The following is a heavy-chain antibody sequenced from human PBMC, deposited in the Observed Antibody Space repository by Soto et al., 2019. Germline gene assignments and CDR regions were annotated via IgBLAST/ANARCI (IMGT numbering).Heavy chain of an antibody. Sequence: SLRVSCAAAWFSFSTYGMHWIRQAAGKGLEWVGVILNDGSDKYYAESVKGRFTISRDNSKNTLYLQMNSLRAEDTAVYYCARDGRYSSFDYWGQGTLVTVSS. CDR3: ARDGRYSSFDY. CDR1: WFSFSTYG. V-gene: IGHV3-33*05. CDR2: ILNDGSDK. D-gene: IGHD1-26*01. J-gene: IGHJ4*02.